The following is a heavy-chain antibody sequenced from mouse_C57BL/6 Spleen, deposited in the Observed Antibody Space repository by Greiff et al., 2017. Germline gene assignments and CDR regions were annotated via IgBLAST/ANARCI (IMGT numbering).Heavy chain of an antibody. CDR1: GYTFTSYW. CDR3: ARSGNYYFDY. J-gene: IGHJ2*01. V-gene: IGHV1-59*01. CDR2: IDPSDSST. Sequence: QVQLKQPGAELVRPGTSVKLSCKASGYTFTSYWMHWVKQRPGQGLEWIGVIDPSDSSTNYNQKFKGKATLTVDTSSSTAYMQLSSLTSEDSAVYYCARSGNYYFDYWGQGTTLTVSS. D-gene: IGHD2-1*01.